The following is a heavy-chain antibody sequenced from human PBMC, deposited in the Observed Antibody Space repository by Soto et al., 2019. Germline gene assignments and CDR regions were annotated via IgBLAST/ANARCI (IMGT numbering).Heavy chain of an antibody. D-gene: IGHD6-6*01. CDR1: GFTFSSYG. CDR3: ARGSQEQLGPFDY. CDR2: IWYDGSNK. J-gene: IGHJ4*02. V-gene: IGHV3-33*01. Sequence: PGGSLRLSCAASGFTFSSYGMHWVRQAPGKGLEWVAVIWYDGSNKYYADSVKGRFTISRDNSKNTLYLQMNSLRAEDTAVYYCARGSQEQLGPFDYWGQGTLVTVSS.